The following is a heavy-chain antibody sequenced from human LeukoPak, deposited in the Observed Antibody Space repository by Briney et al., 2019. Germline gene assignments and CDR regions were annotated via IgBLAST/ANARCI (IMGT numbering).Heavy chain of an antibody. D-gene: IGHD3-10*01. Sequence: GGSLRLSCAASGFTFSSYAMHWVRQAPGKGLEWVAVISYDGSNKYYAVSVKGRFTISRDNSKNTLYLQMNSLRAEDTAVYYCARDLPNPMVRGVTYCYGMDVWGQGTTVTASS. V-gene: IGHV3-30-3*01. CDR3: ARDLPNPMVRGVTYCYGMDV. J-gene: IGHJ6*02. CDR1: GFTFSSYA. CDR2: ISYDGSNK.